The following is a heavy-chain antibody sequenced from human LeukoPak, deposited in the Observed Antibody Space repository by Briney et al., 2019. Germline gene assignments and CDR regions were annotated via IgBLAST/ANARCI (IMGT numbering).Heavy chain of an antibody. J-gene: IGHJ4*02. V-gene: IGHV1-46*01. D-gene: IGHD1-26*01. Sequence: ASVKVSCKASGYTFASYYMHWVRQAPGQGLEWMGIINPSGGSTSYAQKFQGRVTMTRDMSTSTVYMELSSLRSEDTAVYYCARAHEKDSGSYRYFDYWGQGTLVTVSS. CDR3: ARAHEKDSGSYRYFDY. CDR2: INPSGGST. CDR1: GYTFASYY.